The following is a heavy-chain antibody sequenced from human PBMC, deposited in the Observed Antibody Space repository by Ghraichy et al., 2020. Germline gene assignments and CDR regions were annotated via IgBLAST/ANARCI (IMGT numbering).Heavy chain of an antibody. CDR2: ISGSGGST. CDR1: GFTFSSYA. CDR3: AKDRSSGWYGSWFDP. V-gene: IGHV3-23*01. J-gene: IGHJ5*02. D-gene: IGHD6-19*01. Sequence: GGSLRLSCAASGFTFSSYAMSWVRQAPGKGLEWVSAISGSGGSTYYADSVKGRFTISRDNSKNTLYLQMNSLRAEDTAVYYCAKDRSSGWYGSWFDPWGQGTLVTVSS.